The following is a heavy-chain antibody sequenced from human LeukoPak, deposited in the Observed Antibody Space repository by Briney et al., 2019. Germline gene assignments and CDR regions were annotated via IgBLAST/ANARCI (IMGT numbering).Heavy chain of an antibody. Sequence: ASVKVSCKASGYTFTGYYMHWVRQAPGQGLGWMGWINPNSGGTNYAQKFQGRVTMTRDTSISTAYMELSRLRSDDTAVYYCARNQLLPYYYYYGMDVWGQGTTVTVSS. J-gene: IGHJ6*02. V-gene: IGHV1-2*02. CDR3: ARNQLLPYYYYYGMDV. D-gene: IGHD2-2*01. CDR2: INPNSGGT. CDR1: GYTFTGYY.